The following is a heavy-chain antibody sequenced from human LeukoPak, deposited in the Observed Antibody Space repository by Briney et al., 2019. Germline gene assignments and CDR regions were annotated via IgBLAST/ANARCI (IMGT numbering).Heavy chain of an antibody. Sequence: PGGSLRLSCVASGITFSDYYMNWIRQAPGKGLEWVSYISGSGSTKYYADSVKGRFTISRDNAKNSLYLQMNSLRAEDTAVYYCARGGYCSNVVCYSSRSLDYWGEGTLVRVPS. CDR3: ARGGYCSNVVCYSSRSLDY. V-gene: IGHV3-11*01. D-gene: IGHD2-8*01. J-gene: IGHJ4*02. CDR1: GITFSDYY. CDR2: ISGSGSTK.